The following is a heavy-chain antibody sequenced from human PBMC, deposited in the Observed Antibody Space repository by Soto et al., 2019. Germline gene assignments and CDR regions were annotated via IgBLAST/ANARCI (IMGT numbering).Heavy chain of an antibody. Sequence: ASVKVSCKASGYTFSRYGISWVRQAPGQGLEWMEWISGFNGNTKESEKLQGRVTLTTDTAANTAHMELRGLRSDDTAFYYCARGVTAGVDYWGQGTLVTVS. D-gene: IGHD1-26*01. CDR3: ARGVTAGVDY. CDR1: GYTFSRYG. V-gene: IGHV1-18*01. J-gene: IGHJ4*02. CDR2: ISGFNGNT.